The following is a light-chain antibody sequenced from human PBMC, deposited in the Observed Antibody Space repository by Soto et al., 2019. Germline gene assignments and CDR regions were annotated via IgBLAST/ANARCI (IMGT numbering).Light chain of an antibody. Sequence: QAVVTQPPSVSGAPGQRVTISCTGSSSNIGAGYDVHWYRQLPGTAPKLLIYGNSNRPSGVPDRFSGSKSGTSASLAITGLQAEDEADYYCQSYDSSLSSVFGGGTKLTVL. CDR2: GNS. CDR1: SSNIGAGYD. V-gene: IGLV1-40*01. J-gene: IGLJ2*01. CDR3: QSYDSSLSSV.